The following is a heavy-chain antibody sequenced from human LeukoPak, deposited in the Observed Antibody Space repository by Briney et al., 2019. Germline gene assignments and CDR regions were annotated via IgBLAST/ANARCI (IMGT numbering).Heavy chain of an antibody. Sequence: SETLSLTCVVYGGSFSGHYWDWIRQPPGKGLEWIGSIFFNGNTYYNPSLKSRVTISVDTSNNQFSLKLNSVTAADTAVYYCARDNWGSYLGRHFDLWGRGTLVTVSS. CDR1: GGSFSGHY. CDR2: IFFNGNT. V-gene: IGHV4-34*12. J-gene: IGHJ2*01. D-gene: IGHD1-26*01. CDR3: ARDNWGSYLGRHFDL.